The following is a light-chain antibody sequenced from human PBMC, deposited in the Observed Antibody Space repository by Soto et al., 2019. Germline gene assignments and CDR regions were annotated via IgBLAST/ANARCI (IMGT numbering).Light chain of an antibody. Sequence: QPVLTQPPSASGTPGQRVTISCSGSSSNIAGNAVNWFQQLPGTAPKLLIYSDNHRPSGVPDRFSGSKSGTSASLAISGLQSEDEADYYCATWADSLNTYVFGAGTKQTVL. CDR3: ATWADSLNTYV. CDR2: SDN. V-gene: IGLV1-44*01. J-gene: IGLJ1*01. CDR1: SSNIAGNA.